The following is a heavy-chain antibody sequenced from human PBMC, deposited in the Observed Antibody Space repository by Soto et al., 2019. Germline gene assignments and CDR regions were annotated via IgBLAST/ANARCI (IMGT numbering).Heavy chain of an antibody. V-gene: IGHV4-31*03. D-gene: IGHD1-26*01. Sequence: QVQLQESGPGLVKPSQTLSLTCSVSGGSISSGRYYWSWIRQHPGKGLEWIWYIYYSGSTYYNPALTSRVTTSVDPSKKQFSLKRSSLAAADTALYYCARAEGSGSYWGYYGMDVWGQGTTVTVSS. CDR3: ARAEGSGSYWGYYGMDV. CDR2: IYYSGST. J-gene: IGHJ6*02. CDR1: GGSISSGRYY.